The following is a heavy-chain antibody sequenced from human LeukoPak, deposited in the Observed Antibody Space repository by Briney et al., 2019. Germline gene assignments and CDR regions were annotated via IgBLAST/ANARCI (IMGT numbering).Heavy chain of an antibody. J-gene: IGHJ4*02. D-gene: IGHD4-17*01. CDR3: AAPGSRRGDLSPYYFDY. Sequence: ASVKVSCKASGYTFTSYYMHWVRQAPGQGLEWMGWMNPNSGNTGYAQKFQGRVTMTRNTSISTAYMELSSLGSEDTAVYYCAAPGSRRGDLSPYYFDYWGQGTLVTVSS. CDR1: GYTFTSYY. CDR2: MNPNSGNT. V-gene: IGHV1-8*02.